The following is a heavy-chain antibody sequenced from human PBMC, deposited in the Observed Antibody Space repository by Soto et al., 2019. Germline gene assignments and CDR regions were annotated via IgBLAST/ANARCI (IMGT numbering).Heavy chain of an antibody. J-gene: IGHJ4*02. D-gene: IGHD3-22*01. V-gene: IGHV3-23*01. CDR3: AKGGGLIVLADLNY. Sequence: GGSLRLSCAASGFAFSSYAMSWVRQAPGKGLEWVSGISGSGSSTNYADSVKGRFTISRDNSKSTLYLQMNSLRVDDTAVYYCAKGGGLIVLADLNYWGQGTLVTVSS. CDR1: GFAFSSYA. CDR2: ISGSGSST.